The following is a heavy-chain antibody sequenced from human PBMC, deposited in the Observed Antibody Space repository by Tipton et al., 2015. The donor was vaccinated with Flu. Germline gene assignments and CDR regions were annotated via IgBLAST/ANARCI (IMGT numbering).Heavy chain of an antibody. CDR1: GGSISSSSYY. CDR2: IYYSGST. D-gene: IGHD1-26*01. J-gene: IGHJ2*01. CDR3: ARLKYGGSYMWYFDL. V-gene: IGHV4-39*07. Sequence: VSGGSISSSSYYWGWICQPPGKGLEWIGSIYYSGSTYYNPSLKSRVTISVDTSKNQFSLKLSSVTAADTAVYYCARLKYGGSYMWYFDLWGRGTLVTVSS.